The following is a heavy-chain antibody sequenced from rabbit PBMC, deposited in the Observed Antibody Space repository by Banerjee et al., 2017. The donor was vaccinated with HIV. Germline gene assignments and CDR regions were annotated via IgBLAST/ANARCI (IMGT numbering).Heavy chain of an antibody. D-gene: IGHD7-1*01. CDR1: GIDFSSYYY. CDR2: IYTDSGSI. Sequence: QEQLVESGGGLVTLGGSLKLTCTASGIDFSSYYYMCWVRQAPGKGLELITCIYTDSGSIWYASWVNGRFTISRSTSLNTVDLKMTSLTVADTATYFCARDRDGDAGYGSLALRGPGTLVTVS. V-gene: IGHV1S43*01. CDR3: ARDRDGDAGYGSLAL. J-gene: IGHJ4*01.